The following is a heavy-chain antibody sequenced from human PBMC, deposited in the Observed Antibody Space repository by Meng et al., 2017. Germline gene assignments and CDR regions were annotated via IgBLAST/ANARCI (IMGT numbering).Heavy chain of an antibody. V-gene: IGHV1-18*01. D-gene: IGHD4-23*01. Sequence: ASVKVSCKPSGYNFRIYGITWVRQAPGQGLEWMGWINANNGDTNYAQKFQGRVTLSTDITTNTAYMELRTLRSDDTAIYYCARDSVGVVYGGNENWGQGTLVTVSS. CDR2: INANNGDT. CDR3: ARDSVGVVYGGNEN. J-gene: IGHJ4*02. CDR1: GYNFRIYG.